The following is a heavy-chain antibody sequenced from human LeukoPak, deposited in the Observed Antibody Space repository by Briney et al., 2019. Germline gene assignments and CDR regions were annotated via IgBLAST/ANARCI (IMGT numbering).Heavy chain of an antibody. Sequence: SETLSLTCTVSGGSISSYYWSWIRQPPGKGLEWIGYIYYSESTNYNPSLKSRVTISVDTSKNQFSLKLSSVTAADTAVYYCATLTYDSSGDPYFDYWGQGTLVTVSS. V-gene: IGHV4-59*08. J-gene: IGHJ4*02. CDR2: IYYSEST. CDR3: ATLTYDSSGDPYFDY. D-gene: IGHD3-22*01. CDR1: GGSISSYY.